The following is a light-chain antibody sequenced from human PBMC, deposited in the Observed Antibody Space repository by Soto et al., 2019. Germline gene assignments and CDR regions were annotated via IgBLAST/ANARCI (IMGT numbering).Light chain of an antibody. V-gene: IGKV1-39*01. J-gene: IGKJ1*01. CDR3: QQSYNTPQP. CDR2: AAS. Sequence: DIQMTQSPSSLSASVGDRVTVTCRASQSISTYLNWYQQRPGKAPNLLIYAASNMQSGVPSRFSGNGSGTDFALTISSLQPEDFATYYCQQSYNTPQPFGQGTKVEIK. CDR1: QSISTY.